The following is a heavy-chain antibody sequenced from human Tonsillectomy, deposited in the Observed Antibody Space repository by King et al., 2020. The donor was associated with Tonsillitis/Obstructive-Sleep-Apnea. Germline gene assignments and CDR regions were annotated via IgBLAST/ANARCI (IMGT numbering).Heavy chain of an antibody. Sequence: VQLVESGGGLVQPGGSLRLSCAASGFTFSNYAMSWVRQAPGKGLEWVSGISGSGSSTYYADSVKGRFTISRDNSKNTLYRQMNSLRAEDTAVYYCAKMLVVVVVTAVIAFDYWGQGTLVTVSS. CDR1: GFTFSNYA. V-gene: IGHV3-23*04. D-gene: IGHD2-21*02. CDR3: AKMLVVVVVTAVIAFDY. J-gene: IGHJ4*02. CDR2: ISGSGSST.